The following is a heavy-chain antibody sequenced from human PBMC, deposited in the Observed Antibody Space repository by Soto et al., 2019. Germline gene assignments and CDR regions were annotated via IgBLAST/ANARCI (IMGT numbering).Heavy chain of an antibody. CDR1: GFTFSSYA. J-gene: IGHJ5*02. CDR3: TSNWWFDP. Sequence: GGSLRLSCEASGFTFSSYAMSWVRQAPGEGLEWVSAITGSGGSTYYADYVKGRFTISRDNSKNTLYLQMNSLRAEDTAVYYCTSNWWFDPWGQGTLVTVSS. CDR2: ITGSGGST. V-gene: IGHV3-23*01.